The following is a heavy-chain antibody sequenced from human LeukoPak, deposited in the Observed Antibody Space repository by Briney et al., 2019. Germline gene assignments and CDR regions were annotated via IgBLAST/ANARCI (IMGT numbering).Heavy chain of an antibody. V-gene: IGHV3-21*01. Sequence: GGSLRLSCAASGFTFSNYSMNWVRQAPGKGLESVSSISSSSSYIYYADSVKGRFTISRDNAKNSLYLQMNSLRAEDTAVYYCASGIVVVVAADDAFDIWGQGTMVTVSS. D-gene: IGHD2-15*01. J-gene: IGHJ3*02. CDR3: ASGIVVVVAADDAFDI. CDR1: GFTFSNYS. CDR2: ISSSSSYI.